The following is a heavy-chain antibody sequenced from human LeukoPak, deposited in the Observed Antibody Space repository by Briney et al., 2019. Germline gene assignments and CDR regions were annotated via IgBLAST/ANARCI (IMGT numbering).Heavy chain of an antibody. CDR2: ISYSGST. J-gene: IGHJ4*02. CDR3: AREGDFYGSGSYRVYFDY. D-gene: IGHD3-10*01. V-gene: IGHV4-59*01. Sequence: PSETLSLTCTVSGGAMSNYYWSWIRQPPGKGLEWIGYISYSGSTNYYPSLKSRVTISVDMSKNHFSLKLSSVTAADTAVYYCAREGDFYGSGSYRVYFDYWGQGTLVTVSS. CDR1: GGAMSNYY.